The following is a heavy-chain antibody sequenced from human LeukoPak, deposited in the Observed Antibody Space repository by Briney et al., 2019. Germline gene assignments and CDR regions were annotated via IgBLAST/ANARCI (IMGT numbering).Heavy chain of an antibody. Sequence: GGSLRLSCAASGFTFSSYSMNWVRQAPGKGLEWVSSISSSSYIYYADSVKGRFTISRDNAKSSLYLQMNSLRAEDTAVYYCAKSGIAAAGTYDYWGQGTLVTVSS. V-gene: IGHV3-21*01. CDR2: ISSSSYI. J-gene: IGHJ4*02. CDR1: GFTFSSYS. CDR3: AKSGIAAAGTYDY. D-gene: IGHD6-13*01.